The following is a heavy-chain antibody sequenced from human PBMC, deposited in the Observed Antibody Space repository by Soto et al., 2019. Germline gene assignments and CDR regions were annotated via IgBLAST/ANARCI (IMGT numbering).Heavy chain of an antibody. V-gene: IGHV3-21*01. Sequence: EVQLVESGGGLVKPGGSLRLSCAASGFTFSSYTMNWVRQAPGKGLEWVSSISGSSTYTYYADSVKGRFTISRDNAKNSLYLQMNSLIVEDTAVYYCARACGGECYPGYWGQGTLVTVSS. CDR1: GFTFSSYT. CDR2: ISGSSTYT. J-gene: IGHJ4*02. CDR3: ARACGGECYPGY. D-gene: IGHD2-21*01.